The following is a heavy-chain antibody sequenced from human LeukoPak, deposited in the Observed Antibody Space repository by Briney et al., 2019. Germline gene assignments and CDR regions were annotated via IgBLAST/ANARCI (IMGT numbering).Heavy chain of an antibody. V-gene: IGHV4-4*07. J-gene: IGHJ3*02. Sequence: SETLSLTCTVSGGSISSYYWSWIRQPAGTALEWIGRIYTSGTITYNPSLKSRVTMSVDTSKNQFSLKLSSVTAADTAVYYCARDPGGGYKDDALDIWGQGTMVTVSS. D-gene: IGHD3-16*01. CDR3: ARDPGGGYKDDALDI. CDR2: IYTSGTI. CDR1: GGSISSYY.